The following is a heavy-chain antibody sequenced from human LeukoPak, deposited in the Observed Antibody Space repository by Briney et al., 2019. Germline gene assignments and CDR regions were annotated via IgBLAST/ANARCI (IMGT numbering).Heavy chain of an antibody. J-gene: IGHJ5*02. CDR2: INPSGGST. CDR1: GYTFTSYY. D-gene: IGHD2-2*02. V-gene: IGHV1-46*01. CDR3: ARGDIVVVPAAIPHVWFDP. Sequence: GASVKVSCTASGYTFTSYYMHWVRQAPGQGLEWMGIINPSGGSTSYAQKFQGRVTMTRDMSTSTVYMELSSLRSEDTAVYYCARGDIVVVPAAIPHVWFDPWGQGTLVTVSS.